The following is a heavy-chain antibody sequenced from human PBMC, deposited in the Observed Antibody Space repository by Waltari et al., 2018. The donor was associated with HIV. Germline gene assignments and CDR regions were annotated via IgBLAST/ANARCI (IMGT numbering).Heavy chain of an antibody. CDR2: IRSGSTYI. CDR3: TRGRGANLVVVPAAVGGDY. V-gene: IGHV3-21*01. Sequence: EERLVESGGGLVKPGGSLRLSCAAFGFAFSDYDMHWVRQVTGKGLEWVSSIRSGSTYIYYADSVKGRFTISRDDAKNSLYLQMNSLRPEDTALYYCTRGRGANLVVVPAAVGGDYWGQGTLVTVSS. CDR1: GFAFSDYD. J-gene: IGHJ4*02. D-gene: IGHD2-2*01.